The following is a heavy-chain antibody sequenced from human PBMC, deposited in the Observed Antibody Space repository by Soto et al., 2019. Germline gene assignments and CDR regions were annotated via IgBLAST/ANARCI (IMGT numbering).Heavy chain of an antibody. CDR1: GFTFSSYA. D-gene: IGHD6-6*01. J-gene: IGHJ4*02. V-gene: IGHV3-30-3*01. CDR2: ISYDGSNK. Sequence: QVQLVESGGGVVQPGRSLRLSCAASGFTFSSYAMHWVRQAPGKGLEWVAVISYDGSNKYYADSVMGRFTISRDNSKNTLYLEMNSLRAEDTAVYYCARAMSQLDPPLDYWGQGTLVTVSS. CDR3: ARAMSQLDPPLDY.